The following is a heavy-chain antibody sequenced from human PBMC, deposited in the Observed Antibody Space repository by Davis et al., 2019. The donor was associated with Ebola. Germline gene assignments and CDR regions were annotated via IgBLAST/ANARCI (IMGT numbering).Heavy chain of an antibody. Sequence: AASVKVSCKASGGTFSSYGINWVRQAPGQGLEWMGGINPIFDTADYAQKFQGRFTITADESTSTAYMEVRSLRSDDTAVYHCAREKRIDYNSFYFDFWGQGTLVTVSS. D-gene: IGHD4-11*01. J-gene: IGHJ4*02. V-gene: IGHV1-69*13. CDR1: GGTFSSYG. CDR3: AREKRIDYNSFYFDF. CDR2: INPIFDTA.